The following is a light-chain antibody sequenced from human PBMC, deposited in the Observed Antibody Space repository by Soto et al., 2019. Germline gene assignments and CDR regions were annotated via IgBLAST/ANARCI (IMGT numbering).Light chain of an antibody. J-gene: IGKJ2*01. V-gene: IGKV1-5*01. Sequence: GDRVTITCRASQSISSWLAWYQQKPGKAPKLLIYDASSLESGVPSRFSGSGSGIEFTLTISSLQPDDFATYYCQQYNSYSLTFGQGTKLEIK. CDR3: QQYNSYSLT. CDR1: QSISSW. CDR2: DAS.